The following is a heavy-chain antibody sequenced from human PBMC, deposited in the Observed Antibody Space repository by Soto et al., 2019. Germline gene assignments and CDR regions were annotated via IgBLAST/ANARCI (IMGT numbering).Heavy chain of an antibody. CDR2: ISGRSAVP. J-gene: IGHJ5*02. CDR3: ENRFANTGGLDP. CDR1: GLTLRSYA. Sequence: EGQLLQSGGDLVQPGGSLTLSCAGSGLTLRSYAMTWIRQTPEKGLEWVSTISGRSAVPSYAVSVNGRFTVSRDNSKKTPDLQMNTLKSVAAAIYYYENRFANTGGLDPWAKGPRVTVSA. V-gene: IGHV3-23*01. D-gene: IGHD3-10*01.